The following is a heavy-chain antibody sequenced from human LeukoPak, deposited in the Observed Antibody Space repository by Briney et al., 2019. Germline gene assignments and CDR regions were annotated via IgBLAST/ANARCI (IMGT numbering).Heavy chain of an antibody. CDR1: GGSISSYY. CDR3: ARQARDGYDY. CDR2: IYYSGST. D-gene: IGHD5-24*01. V-gene: IGHV4-59*08. Sequence: PSETLSLTCTVSGGSISSYYWSWIRQPPGKGLEWIGYIYYSGSTNYNPSLKSRVTISVDTSKYQFSLKLSSVTAADTAVYYCARQARDGYDYWGQGTLVTVSS. J-gene: IGHJ4*02.